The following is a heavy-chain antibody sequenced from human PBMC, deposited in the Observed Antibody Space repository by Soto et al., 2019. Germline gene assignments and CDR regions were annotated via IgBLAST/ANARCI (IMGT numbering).Heavy chain of an antibody. D-gene: IGHD2-8*02. J-gene: IGHJ4*02. CDR3: ARGDYGTGGYPFPYFDY. CDR1: GYSFTGYY. CDR2: INPDSGAT. V-gene: IGHV1-2*02. Sequence: HEHLVQSGAEVKRPGASLKVSCKASGYSFTGYYIHWVRQAPGQGFEWMGWINPDSGATNYAQNSQGRVTLTSHTSISTASMDLTSLTSDDTAVYYWARGDYGTGGYPFPYFDYWGQGTLVIVSS.